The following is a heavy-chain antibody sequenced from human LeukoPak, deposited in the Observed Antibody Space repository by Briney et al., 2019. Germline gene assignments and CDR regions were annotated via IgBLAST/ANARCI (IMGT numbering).Heavy chain of an antibody. V-gene: IGHV4-34*01. CDR2: INHSGST. J-gene: IGHJ4*02. Sequence: SGTLSLTCAVYGGSFSGYYWSWIRQPPGKGLEWIGEINHSGSTNYNPSLKSRVTISVDTSKNQFSLKLSSVTAADTAVYYCARGRGPLYIVAKKGYYFDYWGQGTLVTVSS. D-gene: IGHD5-12*01. CDR3: ARGRGPLYIVAKKGYYFDY. CDR1: GGSFSGYY.